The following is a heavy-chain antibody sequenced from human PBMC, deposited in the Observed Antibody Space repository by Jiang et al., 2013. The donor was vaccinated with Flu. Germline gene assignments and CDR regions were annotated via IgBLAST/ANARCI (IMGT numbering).Heavy chain of an antibody. V-gene: IGHV3-23*01. J-gene: IGHJ6*02. D-gene: IGHD6-19*01. CDR2: ISGSGDST. CDR1: GFTFSSYT. Sequence: GLVQPGGSLRLSCAASGFTFSSYTMSWVRQTPGRGLEWLSAISGSGDSTFYADSVEGRFTISRDNSENTLYLQMNSLRAEDTAVYYCAKRPISGGWYQDVWGQGTTVTVSS. CDR3: AKRPISGGWYQDV.